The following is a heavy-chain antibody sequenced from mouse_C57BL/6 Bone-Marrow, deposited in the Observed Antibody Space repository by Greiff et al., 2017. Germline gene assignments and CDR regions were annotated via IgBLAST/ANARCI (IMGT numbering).Heavy chain of an antibody. Sequence: EVQGVESGGGLVKPGGSLKLSCAASGFTFSDYGMHWVRQAPEKGLEWVAYISSGSSTIYYADTVKGRFTISRDNAKNTLFLQMTSLRSEDTAMYYCAKREYYDYPWYFDVWGTGTTVTVSS. J-gene: IGHJ1*03. CDR2: ISSGSSTI. CDR3: AKREYYDYPWYFDV. V-gene: IGHV5-17*01. CDR1: GFTFSDYG. D-gene: IGHD2-4*01.